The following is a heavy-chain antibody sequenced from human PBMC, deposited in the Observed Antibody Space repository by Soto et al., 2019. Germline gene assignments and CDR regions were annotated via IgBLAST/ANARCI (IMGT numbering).Heavy chain of an antibody. J-gene: IGHJ4*02. CDR2: ISSSSSTI. V-gene: IGHV3-48*02. D-gene: IGHD3-10*01. CDR1: GFTFSSYS. Sequence: EVQLVESGGGLVQPGGSLRLSCAASGFTFSSYSMNWVRQAPGKGLEWVSYISSSSSTIYYADSVKGRFTISRDNAKNSLYLQMNSLRDEDTAVYYCARSHRHHGFGELFNWGQGTLVTVSS. CDR3: ARSHRHHGFGELFN.